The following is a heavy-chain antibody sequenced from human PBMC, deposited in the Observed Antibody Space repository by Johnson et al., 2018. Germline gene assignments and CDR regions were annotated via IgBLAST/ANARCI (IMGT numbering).Heavy chain of an antibody. V-gene: IGHV3-48*01. D-gene: IGHD2-15*01. CDR3: SRVVVAALYMDV. CDR2: ITSSSKTI. J-gene: IGHJ6*03. Sequence: VQLVESGGGLVQPGGSLRLSCAASGFSLRTYSMNWVRQAPGKGLEWLSYITSSSKTIYYPASVTGRFTISRDDSKSIAYLQMNSLKTEDTAVYYCSRVVVAALYMDVWGKGTTVTVSS. CDR1: GFSLRTYS.